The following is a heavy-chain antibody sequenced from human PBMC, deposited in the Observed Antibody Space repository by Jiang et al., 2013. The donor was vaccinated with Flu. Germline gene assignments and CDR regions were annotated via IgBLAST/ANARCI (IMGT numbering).Heavy chain of an antibody. V-gene: IGHV4-61*02. CDR2: ISIGGST. CDR1: GDSISSGSYF. Sequence: PSQTLSLTCTVSGDSISSGSYFWTWIRQPAGQGLEWIGRISIGGSTDYNPSLKSRVTISADTSKNQFSLKLSSVTAADTAVYYCARVVWRPDILMVMCDSWGQGTLVTVSS. D-gene: IGHD5-18*01. J-gene: IGHJ4*02. CDR3: ARVVWRPDILMVMCDS.